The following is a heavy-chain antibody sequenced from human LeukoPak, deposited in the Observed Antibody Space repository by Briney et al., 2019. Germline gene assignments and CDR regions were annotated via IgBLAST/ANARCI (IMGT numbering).Heavy chain of an antibody. D-gene: IGHD5-24*01. CDR3: ARDPKMATIQYYFDY. CDR1: GFTFSSYT. V-gene: IGHV3-21*01. CDR2: ISSSSTYI. J-gene: IGHJ4*02. Sequence: PGGSLRLSCAASGFTFSSYTMNWVRQAPGKGLEWVSSISSSSTYIDYADSVKGRFTISRDNSKNTLYLQMNSLRAEDTAVYYCARDPKMATIQYYFDYWGQGTLVTVSS.